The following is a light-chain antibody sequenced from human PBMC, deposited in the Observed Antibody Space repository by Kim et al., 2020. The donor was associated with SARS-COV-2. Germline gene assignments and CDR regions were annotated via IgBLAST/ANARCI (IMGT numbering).Light chain of an antibody. Sequence: LSPGESATLSCRSSQSVSTDLAWYQQRSGQAPRVLIYDASNRATGIPARFSGSGSGTDFTLTISSLQPEDFAVYYCQQRSSWPLTFGGGTKVDIK. J-gene: IGKJ4*01. CDR2: DAS. CDR1: QSVSTD. V-gene: IGKV3-11*01. CDR3: QQRSSWPLT.